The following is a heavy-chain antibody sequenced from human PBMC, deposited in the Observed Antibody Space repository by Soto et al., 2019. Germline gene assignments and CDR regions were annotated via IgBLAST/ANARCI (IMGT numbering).Heavy chain of an antibody. V-gene: IGHV4-39*01. CDR1: GGSISSSSYY. D-gene: IGHD2-2*01. J-gene: IGHJ5*02. Sequence: QLLESGPGLVKPSETLSLTCTVSGGSISSSSYYWGWIRQPPGKGLEWIGSIYYSGSTYYNPSLKSRVTISVDTSKNQFSLKLSSVTAADTAVYYCARLVDVVVPAADPGGWFDPWGQGTLVTVS. CDR3: ARLVDVVVPAADPGGWFDP. CDR2: IYYSGST.